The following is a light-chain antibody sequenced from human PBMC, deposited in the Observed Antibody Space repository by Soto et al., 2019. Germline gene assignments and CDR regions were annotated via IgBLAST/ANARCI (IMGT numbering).Light chain of an antibody. CDR2: AAS. V-gene: IGKV1-12*01. Sequence: DIQMNQSPSSLSASVVDRFTLTCRASQGIDRWLAWYKQTPGKAPRXXSYAASSLRSGVPSRFSGSGSGTDFSLTISSLQPEDLATYYCKQSKSFPLTFGGGTKVDIK. CDR3: KQSKSFPLT. CDR1: QGIDRW. J-gene: IGKJ4*01.